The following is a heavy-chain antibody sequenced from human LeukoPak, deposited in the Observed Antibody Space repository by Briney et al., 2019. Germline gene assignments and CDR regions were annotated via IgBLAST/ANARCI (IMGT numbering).Heavy chain of an antibody. V-gene: IGHV4-61*09. Sequence: SSETLSLTCSVSGGSISRGSYYWSWLRQPAGKGLEWIGHIYISGRTNYNPSLKSRVTISLDTSKNQFSLKLSSVTAADTAVYYCARLPPAATSFDIWGQGTVVIVSS. CDR1: GGSISRGSYY. CDR2: IYISGRT. CDR3: ARLPPAATSFDI. J-gene: IGHJ3*02. D-gene: IGHD2-2*01.